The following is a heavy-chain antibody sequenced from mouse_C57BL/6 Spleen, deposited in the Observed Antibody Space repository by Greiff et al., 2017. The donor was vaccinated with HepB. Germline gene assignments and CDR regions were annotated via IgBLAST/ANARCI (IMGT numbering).Heavy chain of an antibody. D-gene: IGHD1-1*01. CDR3: ARTLITTVVASGGAMDY. Sequence: VQLQQSGAELAKPGASVKLSCKASGYTFTSYWMHWVKQRPGQGLEWIGYINPSSGYNKYNQKLKDKATLTADKSSSTAYMQLSSLTYEDSAVYYCARTLITTVVASGGAMDYWGQGTSVTVSS. V-gene: IGHV1-7*01. CDR2: INPSSGYN. J-gene: IGHJ4*01. CDR1: GYTFTSYW.